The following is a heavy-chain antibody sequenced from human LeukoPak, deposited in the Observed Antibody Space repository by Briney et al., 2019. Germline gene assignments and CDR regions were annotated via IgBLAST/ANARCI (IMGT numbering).Heavy chain of an antibody. CDR3: ARVGRILSLRYFDWFPDFDY. CDR2: IYYSGST. J-gene: IGHJ4*02. CDR1: GGSISSSSYY. D-gene: IGHD3-9*01. V-gene: IGHV4-39*07. Sequence: PSETLSLTCTVSGGSISSSSYYWGWIRQPPGKGLEWIGSIYYSGSTYYNPSLKSRVTISVDTSKNQFSLKLSSVTAADTAVYYCARVGRILSLRYFDWFPDFDYWGQGTLVTVSS.